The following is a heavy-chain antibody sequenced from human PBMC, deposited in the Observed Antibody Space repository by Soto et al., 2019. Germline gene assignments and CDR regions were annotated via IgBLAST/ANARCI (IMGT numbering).Heavy chain of an antibody. V-gene: IGHV1-69*01. Sequence: QVQLVQSGAEVKKPGYSVKVSCKASGGTFSTYGINWVRQAPGQGLEWMGGIIPIFDTTNYAQKFQGKFTSSAAEATSTGSMEIGRLRCEARAVCCCARDEAAAARGGMEVWGPGHRVTVSS. CDR1: GGTFSTYG. J-gene: IGHJ6*02. D-gene: IGHD6-25*01. CDR2: IIPIFDTT. CDR3: ARDEAAAARGGMEV.